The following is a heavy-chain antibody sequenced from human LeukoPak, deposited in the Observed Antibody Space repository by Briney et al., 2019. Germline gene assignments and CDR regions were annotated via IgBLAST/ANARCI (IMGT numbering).Heavy chain of an antibody. CDR1: GYTFTSYG. D-gene: IGHD3-22*01. CDR2: IIPIFGTA. J-gene: IGHJ6*02. V-gene: IGHV1-69*13. Sequence: SVKVSCKASGYTFTSYGISWVRQAPGQGLEWMGGIIPIFGTANYAQKFQGRVTITADESTSTAYMELSSLRSEDTAVYYCASFEKVYYYDSSGPIRHYYYYGMDVWGQGTTVTVSS. CDR3: ASFEKVYYYDSSGPIRHYYYYGMDV.